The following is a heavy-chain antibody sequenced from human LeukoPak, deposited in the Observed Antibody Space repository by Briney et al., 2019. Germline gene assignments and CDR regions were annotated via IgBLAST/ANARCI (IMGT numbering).Heavy chain of an antibody. J-gene: IGHJ4*02. Sequence: GASVTLSCTASGYTFTSYDINWVRQAPGQGLEWMGWMNPNSGNTGYAQKFQGRVTMTRNTSISTAYMELSSLRSEDTAVYYCARGVWGSYRYVDYWGQGTLVTVSS. CDR1: GYTFTSYD. CDR3: ARGVWGSYRYVDY. V-gene: IGHV1-8*01. CDR2: MNPNSGNT. D-gene: IGHD3-16*02.